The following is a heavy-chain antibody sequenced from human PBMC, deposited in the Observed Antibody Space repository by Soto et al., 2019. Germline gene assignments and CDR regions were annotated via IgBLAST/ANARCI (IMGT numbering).Heavy chain of an antibody. D-gene: IGHD3-10*01. CDR1: GFAFYGFA. CDR2: ISSNGGSI. CDR3: VKGYGSGTYYVEYFDY. Sequence: GGSLRLSCSASGFAFYGFAMHWVRQAPGKGLEYVAAISSNGGSIYYVDSVKGRFTISRDNSKSTLYLQMSSLRPEDTAVYYCVKGYGSGTYYVEYFDYWGQGSPVTVSS. J-gene: IGHJ4*02. V-gene: IGHV3-64D*06.